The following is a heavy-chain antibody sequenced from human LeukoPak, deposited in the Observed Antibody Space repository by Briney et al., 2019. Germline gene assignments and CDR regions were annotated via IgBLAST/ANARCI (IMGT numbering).Heavy chain of an antibody. V-gene: IGHV3-11*05. D-gene: IGHD1-26*01. J-gene: IGHJ1*01. CDR3: ARGRYSGTL. Sequence: TGGSLTLSWAASGXSISDYYMSWFRQAPGKGLEWVSNISPTGSYTNYADSVKGRFTISRDNAKKSLYLQMNSLRAEDTAVYYCARGRYSGTLWGQGTLVTVSS. CDR1: GXSISDYY. CDR2: ISPTGSYT.